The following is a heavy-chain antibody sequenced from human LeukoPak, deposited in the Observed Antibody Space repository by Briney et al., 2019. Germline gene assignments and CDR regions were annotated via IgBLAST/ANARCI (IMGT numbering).Heavy chain of an antibody. V-gene: IGHV1-18*01. J-gene: IGHJ4*02. Sequence: ASVKVSCKASGYTFTTYGIGWVRQAPGQGLEWMGWISAYNGNTNYAQKLQGRVTMTTDTSTSTAYMELRSLRSDDTAVYYCATPYCTNGVCVDYWGQGTLVTVSS. CDR1: GYTFTTYG. CDR2: ISAYNGNT. CDR3: ATPYCTNGVCVDY. D-gene: IGHD2-8*01.